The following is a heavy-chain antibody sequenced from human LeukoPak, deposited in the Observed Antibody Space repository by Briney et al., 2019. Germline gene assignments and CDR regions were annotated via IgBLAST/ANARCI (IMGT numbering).Heavy chain of an antibody. V-gene: IGHV3-20*04. CDR3: ATRGGSSPFDY. Sequence: GGSLRLSCAASGFTFDDYGMSWVRQAPGKGLEWVAGINWNGGSTGYADSVKGRFTISRANAKNFLYLQINSLAAETAAWYCGATRGGSSPFDYWGQGTLVTVSS. CDR1: GFTFDDYG. J-gene: IGHJ4*02. CDR2: INWNGGST. D-gene: IGHD1-26*01.